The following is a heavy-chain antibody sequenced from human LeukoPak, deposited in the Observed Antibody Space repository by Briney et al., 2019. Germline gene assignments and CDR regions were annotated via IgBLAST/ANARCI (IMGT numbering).Heavy chain of an antibody. CDR3: AKDRMYYYDSSGYYYYYYGMDV. V-gene: IGHV3-30*18. J-gene: IGHJ6*02. D-gene: IGHD3-22*01. CDR2: ISYDGSNK. Sequence: GSLRLSCAAFGFTFSSYGMHWVRQAPGKGLEWVAVISYDGSNKYYADSVKGRFTISRDNSKNTLYLQMNSLRAEDTAVYYCAKDRMYYYDSSGYYYYYYGMDVWGQGTTVTVSS. CDR1: GFTFSSYG.